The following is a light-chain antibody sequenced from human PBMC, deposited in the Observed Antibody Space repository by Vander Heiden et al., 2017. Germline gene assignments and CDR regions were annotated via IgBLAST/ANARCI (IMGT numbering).Light chain of an antibody. CDR3: AAWDDSLSGWV. Sequence: QSVLTQPPSASGTPGQRVTISCSGSSSNIGSNYVYWYQQLPGTAPKLLIDTNNQRPSGVPDRFSGSKSGTSASLAISGLRSEDEADYYCAAWDDSLSGWVFGGGTKLTVL. J-gene: IGLJ3*02. V-gene: IGLV1-47*01. CDR2: TNN. CDR1: SSNIGSNY.